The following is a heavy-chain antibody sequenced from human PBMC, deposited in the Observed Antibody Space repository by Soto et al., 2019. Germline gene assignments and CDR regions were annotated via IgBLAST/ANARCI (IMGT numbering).Heavy chain of an antibody. D-gene: IGHD3-10*01. CDR1: GYTFTSYD. Sequence: VASVKVSCKASGYTFTSYDINWVRQATGQGLEWMGWMNPNSGNTGYAQKFQGRVTMTRNTSISTAYMELSSLRSEDTAVYYCARGRRSFRGVIITFLPPWFDPWGQGTLVTVSS. CDR2: MNPNSGNT. V-gene: IGHV1-8*01. CDR3: ARGRRSFRGVIITFLPPWFDP. J-gene: IGHJ5*02.